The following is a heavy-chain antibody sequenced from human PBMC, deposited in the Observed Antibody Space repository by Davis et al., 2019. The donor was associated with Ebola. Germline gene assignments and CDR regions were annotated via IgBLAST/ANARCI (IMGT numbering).Heavy chain of an antibody. CDR3: ARGGAARNNWFDP. V-gene: IGHV1-2*04. Sequence: ASVKVSCKASGYTLTTYYMHWVRQAPGQGLEWMGWINPNSGGTNYAQKFQGWVTMTRDTSISTAYMELSRLRSDDTAVYYCARGGAARNNWFDPWGQGTLVTVSS. D-gene: IGHD6-6*01. J-gene: IGHJ5*02. CDR2: INPNSGGT. CDR1: GYTLTTYY.